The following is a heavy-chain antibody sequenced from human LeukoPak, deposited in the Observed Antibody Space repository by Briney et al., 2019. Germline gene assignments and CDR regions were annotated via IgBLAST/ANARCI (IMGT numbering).Heavy chain of an antibody. V-gene: IGHV3-48*01. Sequence: GGSLRLSCAASGFTFSSYGMNWVRRAPGKGLEWLSYLSNTGNIHYAQSVKGRFTISGDNAKNSLYLQMDGLRAEDTAVYYCARRGDTPMIGDHWGQGILVTVAS. D-gene: IGHD5-18*01. J-gene: IGHJ4*02. CDR2: LSNTGNI. CDR3: ARRGDTPMIGDH. CDR1: GFTFSSYG.